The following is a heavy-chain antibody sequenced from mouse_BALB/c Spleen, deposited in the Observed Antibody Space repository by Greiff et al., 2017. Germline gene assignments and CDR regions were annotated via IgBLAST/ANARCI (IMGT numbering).Heavy chain of an antibody. V-gene: IGHV2-6-7*01. CDR1: GFSLTGYG. J-gene: IGHJ2*01. D-gene: IGHD2-1*01. CDR3: ARDYGNHYFDY. CDR2: IWGDGST. Sequence: QVQLQQSGPGLVAPSQSLSITCTVSGFSLTGYGVNWARQPPGKGLEWLGMIWGDGSTDYNSALKSRLSISKDNSKSQVFLKMNSLQTDDTARYYCARDYGNHYFDYWGQGTTLTVSS.